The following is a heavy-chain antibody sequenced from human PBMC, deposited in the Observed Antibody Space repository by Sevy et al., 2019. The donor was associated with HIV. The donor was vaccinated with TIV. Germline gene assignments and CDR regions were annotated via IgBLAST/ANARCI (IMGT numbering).Heavy chain of an antibody. CDR2: IKSKTDGGTT. D-gene: IGHD3-10*01. V-gene: IGHV3-15*01. CDR1: GFTFSNAW. Sequence: GGSLRLSCAASGFTFSNAWMSWVRQAPGKGLEWVGRIKSKTDGGTTDYAEPVKGRFTISRDDSKNMLYLQMNSLKTEDTAVYYCTTTYYYGSGSYYDFDYWGQGTLVTVSS. J-gene: IGHJ4*02. CDR3: TTTYYYGSGSYYDFDY.